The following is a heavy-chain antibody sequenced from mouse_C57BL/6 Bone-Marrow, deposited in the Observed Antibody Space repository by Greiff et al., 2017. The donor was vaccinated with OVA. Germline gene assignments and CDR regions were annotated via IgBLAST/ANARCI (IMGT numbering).Heavy chain of an antibody. CDR1: GFTFSDYG. Sequence: EVKLMESGGGLVKPGGSLKLSCAASGFTFSDYGMHWVRQAPEKRLEWVAYISNGGGSTYYPDTVKGRFTISRDNAKNTLYLQMSRLTSEDTAMYYCASLDDYGSSYSGFAYWGQGTLVTVSA. CDR3: ASLDDYGSSYSGFAY. V-gene: IGHV5-12*01. D-gene: IGHD1-1*01. CDR2: ISNGGGST. J-gene: IGHJ3*01.